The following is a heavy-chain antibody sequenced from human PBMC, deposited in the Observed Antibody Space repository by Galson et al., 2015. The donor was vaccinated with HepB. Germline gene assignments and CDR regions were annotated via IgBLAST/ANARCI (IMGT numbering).Heavy chain of an antibody. CDR2: ISAYNGNT. CDR1: GYTFTSYG. CDR3: ARPYYYGSGKNYYYYYGMDV. D-gene: IGHD3-10*01. Sequence: SCKASGYTFTSYGISWVRQAPGQGLEWMGWISAYNGNTNYAQKLQGRVTMTTDTSTSTAYMELRSLRSDDTAVYYCARPYYYGSGKNYYYYYGMDVWGQGTTVTVSS. V-gene: IGHV1-18*01. J-gene: IGHJ6*02.